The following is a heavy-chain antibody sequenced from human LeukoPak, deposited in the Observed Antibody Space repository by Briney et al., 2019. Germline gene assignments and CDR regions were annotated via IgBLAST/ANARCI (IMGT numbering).Heavy chain of an antibody. CDR1: GFTFSSYW. CDR3: ARDGRAIVNYYGMDV. J-gene: IGHJ6*02. CDR2: IKQDGSEK. D-gene: IGHD5-18*01. V-gene: IGHV3-7*01. Sequence: GGSLRLSCAASGFTFSSYWMSWVRQAPGKGLEWVANIKQDGSEKYYVDSVKGRFTISRDNAKNSAYMQMNSLRAEDTAVYYCARDGRAIVNYYGMDVWGQGTTVTVSS.